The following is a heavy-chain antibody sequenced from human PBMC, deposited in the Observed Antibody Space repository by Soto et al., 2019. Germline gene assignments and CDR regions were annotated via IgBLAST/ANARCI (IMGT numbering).Heavy chain of an antibody. CDR2: IYYSGST. D-gene: IGHD2-15*01. CDR3: ARHTPAISISDH. Sequence: SETLSLTCTVSGGSISSYYWGWIRQPPGKGLEWIGSIYYSGSTYYNPSLKSRVTISVDTSKNQFSLKLSSVTTADTAVYYCARHTPAISISDHWGQGTLVTVSS. CDR1: GGSISSYY. V-gene: IGHV4-39*01. J-gene: IGHJ4*02.